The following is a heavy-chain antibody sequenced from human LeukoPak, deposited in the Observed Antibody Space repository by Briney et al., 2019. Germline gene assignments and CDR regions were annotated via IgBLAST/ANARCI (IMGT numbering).Heavy chain of an antibody. CDR2: INHSGST. V-gene: IGHV4-34*01. CDR3: AKDILTGYHDY. CDR1: GGSFSGYY. D-gene: IGHD3-9*01. Sequence: SETLSLTCAVYGGSFSGYYWSWIRQPPGKGLEWIGEINHSGSTNYNPSLKSRVTISVDTSKNQFSLKLSSVTAADTAVYYCAKDILTGYHDYWGQGTLVTVSS. J-gene: IGHJ4*02.